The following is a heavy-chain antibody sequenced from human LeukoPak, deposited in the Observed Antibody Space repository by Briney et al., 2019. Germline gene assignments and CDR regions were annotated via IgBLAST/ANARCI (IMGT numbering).Heavy chain of an antibody. CDR2: IGSDGRA. CDR1: GFTYITKA. Sequence: PGGSLRHSCPASGFTYITKAMNGVRQAPGKGLEWVSGIGSDGRAFYTDSVKGRFTISRDNSKNTLDLQMNSLRAEDTAIYCCAKDLHNWRLIDYWGQGTLVTVSS. J-gene: IGHJ4*02. CDR3: AKDLHNWRLIDY. V-gene: IGHV3-23*01.